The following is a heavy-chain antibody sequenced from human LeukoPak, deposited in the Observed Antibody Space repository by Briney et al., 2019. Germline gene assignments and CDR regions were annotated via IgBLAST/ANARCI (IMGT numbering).Heavy chain of an antibody. J-gene: IGHJ3*01. CDR2: IYYSGST. CDR1: GGSISSYY. V-gene: IGHV4-59*01. D-gene: IGHD6-13*01. CDR3: ASGGAGIAAAP. Sequence: SETLSLTCTVSGGSISSYYWSWIRQPPGKGLEWIGYIYYSGSTNYHPSLKSRATISVDTSKNQFSLKLTSVTAADTAIYYCASGGAGIAAAPWGQGTMVTVSS.